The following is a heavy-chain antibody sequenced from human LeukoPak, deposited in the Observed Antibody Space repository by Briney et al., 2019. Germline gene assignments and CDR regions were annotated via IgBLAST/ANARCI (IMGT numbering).Heavy chain of an antibody. D-gene: IGHD4-23*01. CDR3: ARPTDYDGGNFDAFDI. V-gene: IGHV4-59*08. J-gene: IGHJ3*02. CDR2: IYYSGST. CDR1: GGSISSYY. Sequence: SETLSLTCTVSGGSISSYYWSWIRQPPGKGLEWIGYIYYSGSTNYNPSLKSRVTISVDTSKNQFSLKLSSVTAADTAVYYCARPTDYDGGNFDAFDIRGQGTMVTVSS.